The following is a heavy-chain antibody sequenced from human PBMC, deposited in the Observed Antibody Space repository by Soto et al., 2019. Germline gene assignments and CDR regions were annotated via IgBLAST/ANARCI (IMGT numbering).Heavy chain of an antibody. CDR2: IYYSGST. J-gene: IGHJ5*02. V-gene: IGHV4-59*01. CDR1: GGSISSYY. CDR3: ARDVAYSSSWYGWFDP. D-gene: IGHD6-13*01. Sequence: SETLSLTCTVSGGSISSYYWSWIRQPPGKGLEWIGYIYYSGSTNYNPSLKSRVTISVDTSKNQFSPKLSSVTAADTAVYYCARDVAYSSSWYGWFDPWGQGTLVTV.